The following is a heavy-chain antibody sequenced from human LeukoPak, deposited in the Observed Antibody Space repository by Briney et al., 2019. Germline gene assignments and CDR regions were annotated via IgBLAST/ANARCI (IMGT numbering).Heavy chain of an antibody. CDR3: AKDAVAPGSGGDFFDY. J-gene: IGHJ4*02. D-gene: IGHD3-10*01. CDR2: FTASGAST. Sequence: PGGSLRLSCAASGFTFSSYAMTWVRQAPGKGLEWVSTFTASGASTYYADSVKGRFTISRDNSKNTLYLQVNSLRAEDTAVYYCAKDAVAPGSGGDFFDYWGQGTLVTASP. CDR1: GFTFSSYA. V-gene: IGHV3-23*01.